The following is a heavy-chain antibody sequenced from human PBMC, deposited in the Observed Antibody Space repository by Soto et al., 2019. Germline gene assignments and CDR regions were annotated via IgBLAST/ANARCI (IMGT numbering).Heavy chain of an antibody. V-gene: IGHV3-23*01. CDR1: GFAFSNYP. J-gene: IGHJ3*02. CDR2: ISDRVGLN. Sequence: PGGSLTLSCEASGFAFSNYPLSWLRQAPEKGLEWVSGISDRVGLNYNADTVKGRFTISRDNSKNTLDLQMNSLRAEDTAVYYCTKRAFGSSRAFDIWGQGTVVTVSS. CDR3: TKRAFGSSRAFDI. D-gene: IGHD6-6*01.